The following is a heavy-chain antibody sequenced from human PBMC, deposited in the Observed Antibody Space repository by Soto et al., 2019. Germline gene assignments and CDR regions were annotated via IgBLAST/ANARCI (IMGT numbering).Heavy chain of an antibody. CDR3: ARRRGPSFGDVNPTNWFEP. D-gene: IGHD3-10*01. CDR1: GDTFTKYV. J-gene: IGHJ5*02. Sequence: QVQLVQSGAEVKQPGSSVKVSCKASGDTFTKYVISWVRQAPGQGLEWMGGIIPILGTLNYAQKFMGRFTIFADESATTVSMARPSPRSEDPTVYYCARRRGPSFGDVNPTNWFEPWGQGTLVTVSS. CDR2: IIPILGTL. V-gene: IGHV1-69*01.